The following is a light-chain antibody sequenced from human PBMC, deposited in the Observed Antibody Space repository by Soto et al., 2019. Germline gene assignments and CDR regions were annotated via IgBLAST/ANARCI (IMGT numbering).Light chain of an antibody. CDR3: QQLHGYPIT. Sequence: IQMTQSPSSLSASVGDRVTITCRASQSISSYLNWYQQKPGKAPKLLIYAASNFQSGVPSRFSGSGSGTHFTLTISSLQPEDFATYYCQQLHGYPITFGQGTRLENK. V-gene: IGKV1-39*01. CDR1: QSISSY. CDR2: AAS. J-gene: IGKJ5*01.